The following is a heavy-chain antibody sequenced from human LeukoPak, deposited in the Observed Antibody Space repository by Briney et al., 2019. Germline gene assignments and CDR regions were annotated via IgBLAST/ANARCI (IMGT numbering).Heavy chain of an antibody. D-gene: IGHD5-12*01. CDR1: GFTFSSYG. V-gene: IGHV3-30*02. Sequence: GGSLRLSCAASGFTFSSYGMHWVRQAPGKGLEWVAFIRYDGSNKYYADSVKGRFTISRDNSKNTLYLQMYSLRAEDTAVYYCAKDIESGYDFEYFDYWGQGTLVTVSS. CDR2: IRYDGSNK. CDR3: AKDIESGYDFEYFDY. J-gene: IGHJ4*02.